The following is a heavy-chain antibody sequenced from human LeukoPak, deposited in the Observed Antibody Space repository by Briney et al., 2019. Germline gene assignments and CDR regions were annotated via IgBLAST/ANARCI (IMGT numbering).Heavy chain of an antibody. CDR3: AKNGDRGAYCSGGSCYPYYYYYMDV. CDR2: ISSTGGTT. CDR1: GFTFSSYG. D-gene: IGHD2-15*01. V-gene: IGHV3-23*01. J-gene: IGHJ6*03. Sequence: PGGSLRLSCVASGFTFSSYGMSWVRQAPGKGLKWVSAISSTGGTTYYADSVRGRFPISSDNSKNTLYLQMNSLSAEDTAIYYCAKNGDRGAYCSGGSCYPYYYYYMDVWGKGTTVTISS.